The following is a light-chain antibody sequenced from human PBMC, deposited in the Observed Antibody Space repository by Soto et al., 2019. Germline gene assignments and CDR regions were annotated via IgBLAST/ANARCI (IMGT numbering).Light chain of an antibody. Sequence: QSALTQPASVSGSPGQPITISCTGTSSDVGAYNYVSWYQLHPGKAPKLMIYEVNNRPSGVSHRFSGSKSGNTASLTFSGLQPEDEAYYYCSSYASSGAVVFGGGTKVTVL. CDR3: SSYASSGAVV. V-gene: IGLV2-14*01. CDR1: SSDVGAYNY. J-gene: IGLJ3*02. CDR2: EVN.